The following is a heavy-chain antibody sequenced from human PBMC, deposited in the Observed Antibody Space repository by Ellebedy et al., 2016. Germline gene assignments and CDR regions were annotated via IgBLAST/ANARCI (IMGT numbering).Heavy chain of an antibody. J-gene: IGHJ4*02. CDR3: ARGINPLDY. CDR1: GFSFNTFF. Sequence: GGSLRLXXGASGFSFNTFFMSWVRQTPGRGLEWVSSISGDGSSSYFADSVKGRFTISRDNSKNTLFLQMNYLRAEDTAVYFCARGINPLDYWGQGTQVTVYS. CDR2: ISGDGSSS. V-gene: IGHV3-23*01.